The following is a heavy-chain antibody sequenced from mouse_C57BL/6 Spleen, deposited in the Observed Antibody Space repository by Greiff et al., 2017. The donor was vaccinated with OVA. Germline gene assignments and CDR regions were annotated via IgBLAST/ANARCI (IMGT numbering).Heavy chain of an antibody. D-gene: IGHD1-1*01. Sequence: QVQLQQPGAELVRPGTSVKLSCKASGYTFTSYWMHWVKQRPGQGLEWIGVIDPSDSYTNYNQKFKGKATLTVDTSSSTAYMQLSSLTSEDSAVYYCASYPTVVADWYFDVWGTGTTVTVSS. CDR1: GYTFTSYW. J-gene: IGHJ1*03. CDR3: ASYPTVVADWYFDV. CDR2: IDPSDSYT. V-gene: IGHV1-59*01.